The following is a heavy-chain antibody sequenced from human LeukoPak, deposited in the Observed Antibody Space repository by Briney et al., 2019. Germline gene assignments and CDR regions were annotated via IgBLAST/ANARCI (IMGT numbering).Heavy chain of an antibody. Sequence: GGSLRLSCAASGFTFRSYGMHWVRQAPGKGLEWVAFIRYDGSNKYYTDSVKGRFTISRDNSKNTLYLQMNSLRVDDTALYYCARDRVAMAAVYDFDYWGQGTLVTVSS. CDR1: GFTFRSYG. CDR2: IRYDGSNK. CDR3: ARDRVAMAAVYDFDY. D-gene: IGHD6-13*01. V-gene: IGHV3-30*02. J-gene: IGHJ4*02.